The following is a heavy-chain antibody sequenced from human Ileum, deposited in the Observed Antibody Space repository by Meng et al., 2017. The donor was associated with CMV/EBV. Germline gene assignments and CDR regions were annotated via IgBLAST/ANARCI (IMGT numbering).Heavy chain of an antibody. Sequence: VSCKASGSSFTSLLIHWVRQAPGQGLEWMGRINPNSGDTKYAQKFQGRVTMTRDTSITTAYMELNNLRSDDTAVYYCARIFGDIDNWGQGSLVTVSS. CDR2: INPNSGDT. V-gene: IGHV1-2*06. CDR1: GSSFTSLL. CDR3: ARIFGDIDN. J-gene: IGHJ4*02. D-gene: IGHD4-17*01.